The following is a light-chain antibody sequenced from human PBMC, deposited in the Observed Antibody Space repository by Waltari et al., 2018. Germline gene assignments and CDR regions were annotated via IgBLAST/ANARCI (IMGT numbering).Light chain of an antibody. CDR3: QQYYSTPNT. J-gene: IGKJ2*01. V-gene: IGKV4-1*01. CDR2: WAS. CDR1: QSVLYSSNNNNY. Sequence: DIVMTQSPDSLTVSLGERVTINCKSSQSVLYSSNNNNYLAWYQQKPGQPPKLLIYWASTRESGVPDLFSGSGSGTDFTLTISSLQAEDVAVYYCQQYYSTPNTFGQGTKLEIK.